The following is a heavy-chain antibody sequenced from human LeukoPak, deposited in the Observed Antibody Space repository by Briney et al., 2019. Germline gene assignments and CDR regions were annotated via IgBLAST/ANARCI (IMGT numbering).Heavy chain of an antibody. Sequence: SETLSLTCAVYGGSFSGYYWSWIRQPPGKGLEWIGEINHSGSTYYNPSLKSRVTISVDTSKNQFSLKLSSVTATDTAVYYCASLTDGWGQGTLVTVSS. D-gene: IGHD3-16*01. CDR1: GGSFSGYY. CDR2: INHSGST. V-gene: IGHV4-34*01. J-gene: IGHJ4*02. CDR3: ASLTDG.